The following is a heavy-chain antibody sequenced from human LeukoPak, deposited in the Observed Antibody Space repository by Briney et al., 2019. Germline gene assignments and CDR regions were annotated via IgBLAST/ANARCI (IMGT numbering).Heavy chain of an antibody. Sequence: GGSLRLSCAASGFSFSSYWIHWVRQAPGKGLVWVSRINSDGSGTSYADSVKGRFTISRDNAKNTLDLHMNNPRAEDTAVYYCTKGGTGHSDYWGQGTLVTVSS. CDR2: INSDGSGT. D-gene: IGHD3-16*01. J-gene: IGHJ4*02. CDR3: TKGGTGHSDY. CDR1: GFSFSSYW. V-gene: IGHV3-74*01.